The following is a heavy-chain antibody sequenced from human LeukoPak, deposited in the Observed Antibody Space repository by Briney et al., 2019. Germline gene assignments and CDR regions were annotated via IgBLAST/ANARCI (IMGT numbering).Heavy chain of an antibody. D-gene: IGHD1-26*01. CDR1: GGTFSSYA. CDR3: AKDRIVGAKVGLNDFDY. V-gene: IGHV1-69*01. J-gene: IGHJ4*02. CDR2: IIPIFGTA. Sequence: GASVKVSCKASGGTFSSYAISWVRQAPGQGLEWMGGIIPIFGTANYAQKFQGRVTITADESTSTAYMELSSLRSEDTAVYYCAKDRIVGAKVGLNDFDYWGQGALVTVSS.